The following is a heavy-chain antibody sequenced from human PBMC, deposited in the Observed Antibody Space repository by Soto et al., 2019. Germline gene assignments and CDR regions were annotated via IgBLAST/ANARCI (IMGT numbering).Heavy chain of an antibody. V-gene: IGHV1-18*01. CDR1: GYTFANYG. Sequence: QVRLVQSGPEVKKPGASVRVSCKASGYTFANYGITWVRQTSGQGLEWLGWISGYNINTPYAQTFEDRVTRTTDNSTSTVYLELRRLKSDDTAIYFCARERRWEPLLYWGQGTLVTVSP. J-gene: IGHJ4*02. CDR3: ARERRWEPLLY. D-gene: IGHD1-26*01. CDR2: ISGYNINT.